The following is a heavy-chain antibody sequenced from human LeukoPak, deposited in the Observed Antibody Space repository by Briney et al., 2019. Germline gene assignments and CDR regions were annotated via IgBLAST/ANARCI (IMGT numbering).Heavy chain of an antibody. D-gene: IGHD2-15*01. CDR3: ARRYCSGGSCYRDHWFDP. CDR2: ISAYNGNT. Sequence: ASVKVSCKASGGTFSSYAISWVRQAPGQGLEWMGWISAYNGNTNYAQKLQGRVTMTTDTSTSTAYMELSSLRSEDTAVYYCARRYCSGGSCYRDHWFDPWGQGTLVTVSS. J-gene: IGHJ5*02. V-gene: IGHV1-18*01. CDR1: GGTFSSYA.